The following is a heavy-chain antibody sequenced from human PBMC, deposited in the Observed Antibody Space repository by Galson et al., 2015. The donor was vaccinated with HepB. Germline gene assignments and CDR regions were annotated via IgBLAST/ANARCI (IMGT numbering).Heavy chain of an antibody. CDR2: ISTSGKTI. V-gene: IGHV3-48*02. J-gene: IGHJ5*02. CDR3: AGDPGHCTSISCDGNRFDP. Sequence: LRLPFAASGLTFRSHSRNWLRQAPGKGLEWASYISTSGKTIVYADSVKGRFTISRDNDKKSLYLQMNSLRDEDTAVYWCAGDPGHCTSISCDGNRFDPWGQGTLVTVSS. CDR1: GLTFRSHS. D-gene: IGHD2-2*01.